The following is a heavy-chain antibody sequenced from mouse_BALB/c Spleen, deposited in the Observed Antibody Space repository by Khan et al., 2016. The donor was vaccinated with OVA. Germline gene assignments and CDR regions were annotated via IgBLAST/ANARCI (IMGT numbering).Heavy chain of an antibody. CDR2: IDPANGNT. J-gene: IGHJ2*01. Sequence: EVQLQQSGAELVKPGASVKLSCTASGFNFKDTYMHWVKQRPEQGLEWIGRIDPANGNTKYDPKFQGKATITADTSSNTAYLQLSSLTSEDTAVYYCARMNAWGQGTTLTVSS. CDR3: ARMNA. CDR1: GFNFKDTY. V-gene: IGHV14-3*02.